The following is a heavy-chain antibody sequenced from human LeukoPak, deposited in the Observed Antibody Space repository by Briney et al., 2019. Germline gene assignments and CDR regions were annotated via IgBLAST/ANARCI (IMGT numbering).Heavy chain of an antibody. CDR3: ACSSSWYRFDY. Sequence: SETLSLTCAVSGDSTSSSEYYWVWLRQPPGKGLEWIGTIYYNGITYHHPSLSSRITISVDTSRNQFSLTLRSVTATNTAVYYCACSSSWYRFDYWGQGALVTASS. CDR1: GDSTSSSEYY. J-gene: IGHJ4*02. V-gene: IGHV4-39*01. D-gene: IGHD6-13*01. CDR2: IYYNGIT.